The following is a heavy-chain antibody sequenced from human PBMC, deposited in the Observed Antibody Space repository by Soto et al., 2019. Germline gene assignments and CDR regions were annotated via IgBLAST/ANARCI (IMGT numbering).Heavy chain of an antibody. CDR2: ISGSGGST. CDR1: GFTFSSYA. Sequence: PVGSLRLSCAASGFTFSSYAMSWVRQAPGKGLEWVSAISGSGGSTYYADSVKGRFTISRDNSKNTLYLQMNSLRAEDTAVYYCAKCTGSYYFYYYGMDVWGQGTTVTVSS. V-gene: IGHV3-23*01. D-gene: IGHD3-10*02. J-gene: IGHJ6*02. CDR3: AKCTGSYYFYYYGMDV.